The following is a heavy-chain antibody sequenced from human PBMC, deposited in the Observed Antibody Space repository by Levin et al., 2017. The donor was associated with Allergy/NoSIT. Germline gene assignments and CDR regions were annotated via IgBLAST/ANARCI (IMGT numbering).Heavy chain of an antibody. J-gene: IGHJ5*01. CDR1: GSSIRSGYY. Sequence: KASETLSLSCGVSGSSIRSGYYWGWIRQTPGKGLEWIANLFRTGKTYYNPSLKSRVSISFDTPKNQFSLNLSSVTAADTAIYFCARGLEETTVNPGWFDSWGQGILVTVSS. V-gene: IGHV4-38-2*01. D-gene: IGHD4-17*01. CDR2: LFRTGKT. CDR3: ARGLEETTVNPGWFDS.